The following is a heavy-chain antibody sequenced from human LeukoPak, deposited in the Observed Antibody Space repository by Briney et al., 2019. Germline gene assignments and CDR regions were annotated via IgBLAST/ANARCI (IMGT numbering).Heavy chain of an antibody. CDR3: FGATPETVDY. V-gene: IGHV3-53*01. D-gene: IGHD3-3*01. J-gene: IGHJ4*02. CDR1: EFSVTNSH. CDR2: GYSGGME. Sequence: GRSLRLSCAASEFSVTNSHMSWFRQAPGKGLEWVSVGYSGGMEFYADSVKGRFFLSRDSSTNTLYLHMNGLKIEDTAVYYCFGATPETVDYWGQGTQVIVSS.